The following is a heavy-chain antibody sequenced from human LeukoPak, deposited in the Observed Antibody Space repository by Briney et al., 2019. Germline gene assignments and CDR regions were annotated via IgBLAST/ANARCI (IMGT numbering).Heavy chain of an antibody. J-gene: IGHJ4*02. V-gene: IGHV3-30*02. CDR1: GFTFSSYG. CDR3: LKWETRGY. D-gene: IGHD1-26*01. CDR2: IRYDGSNK. Sequence: PGGSLRHSCAASGFTFSSYGIHWVRQAPGKGLEWVAFIRYDGSNKYCADSVKGRFTISRDNSKNTLYLQMNSLRAEDTAAYYCLKWETRGYLGQGTLVTVSS.